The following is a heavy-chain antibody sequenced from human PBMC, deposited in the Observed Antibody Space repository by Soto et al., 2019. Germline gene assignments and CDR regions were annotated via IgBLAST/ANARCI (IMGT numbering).Heavy chain of an antibody. D-gene: IGHD5-18*01. CDR1: GFTFSSYG. J-gene: IGHJ6*02. CDR3: AKDVDTASYYYYYYGMDV. CDR2: ISYDGSNK. V-gene: IGHV3-30*18. Sequence: QPGGSLRLSCAASGFTFSSYGMHWVRQAPGKGLEWVAVISYDGSNKYYADSVKGRFTISRDNSKNTLYLQMNSLRAEDTAVYYCAKDVDTASYYYYYYGMDVWGQGTTVTVSS.